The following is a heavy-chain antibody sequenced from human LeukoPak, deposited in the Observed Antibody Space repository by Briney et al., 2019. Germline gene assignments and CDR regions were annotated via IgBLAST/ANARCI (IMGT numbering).Heavy chain of an antibody. D-gene: IGHD2-2*01. J-gene: IGHJ6*02. V-gene: IGHV3-20*04. CDR1: GFTFDDYG. CDR2: ISWNGGST. Sequence: GGSLRLSCAASGFTFDDYGMSWVRQAPGKGLEWVSGISWNGGSTGYADSVKGRFTISRDNAKNSLFLQMNSLRAGDTALYYCAREGYCSSTRCYEAGLDIWGQGTTVTVSS. CDR3: AREGYCSSTRCYEAGLDI.